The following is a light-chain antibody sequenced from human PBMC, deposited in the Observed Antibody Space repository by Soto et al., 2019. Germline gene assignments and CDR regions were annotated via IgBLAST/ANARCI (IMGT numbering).Light chain of an antibody. Sequence: DIQMTQSPSTLSASVGDRVTITCRASQSISTWLAWYQQKPGKAPKLLIYKASSLESGVPSRFSGSGSGTEFTLIISSPQPDDFATYYCQQYNTYSKWTFGQGTKVEVK. V-gene: IGKV1-5*03. CDR1: QSISTW. CDR2: KAS. J-gene: IGKJ1*01. CDR3: QQYNTYSKWT.